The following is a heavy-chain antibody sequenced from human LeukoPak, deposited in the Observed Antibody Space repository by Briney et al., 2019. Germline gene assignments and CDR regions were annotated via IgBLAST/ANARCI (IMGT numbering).Heavy chain of an antibody. CDR2: INHSGST. V-gene: IGHV4-34*01. CDR1: GGSFSGYY. CDR3: ARGAATISRHYFDY. Sequence: SETLSLTCAVYGGSFSGYYWSWIRQPPGKGLEWIGEINHSGSTNYNPSLKSRVTISVDTSKNQFSLKLSSVTAADTAVYYCARGAATISRHYFDYWGQGTLVTVSS. D-gene: IGHD5-12*01. J-gene: IGHJ4*02.